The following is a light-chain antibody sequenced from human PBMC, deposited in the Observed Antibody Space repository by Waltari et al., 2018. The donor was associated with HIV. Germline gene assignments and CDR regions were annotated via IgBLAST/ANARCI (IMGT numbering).Light chain of an antibody. J-gene: IGLJ1*01. V-gene: IGLV1-44*01. CDR1: SSNIGSYT. CDR2: RNS. Sequence: LTQPPSASGTPGHRVTISCSGSSSNIGSYTVNWYQHLPATAPKLLIFRNSQRPSGVPDRFSASKSGTSASLAISGLQSEDEADYYCAAWDDSLNGYVFGTGTRVTVL. CDR3: AAWDDSLNGYV.